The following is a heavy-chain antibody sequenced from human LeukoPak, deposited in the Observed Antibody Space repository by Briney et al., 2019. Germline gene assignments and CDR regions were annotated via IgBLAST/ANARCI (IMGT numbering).Heavy chain of an antibody. Sequence: PGGSLRLSCAASGFTVSSNYMSWVRQAPGTGREWVSLIYSGGTTYYADSVKGRSTLSRDNSKNTLYLQMNSLRADDTAVYYCARPRGSSGAFDIWGQGTMVTVSS. CDR2: IYSGGTT. CDR1: GFTVSSNY. CDR3: ARPRGSSGAFDI. J-gene: IGHJ3*02. V-gene: IGHV3-53*01. D-gene: IGHD6-19*01.